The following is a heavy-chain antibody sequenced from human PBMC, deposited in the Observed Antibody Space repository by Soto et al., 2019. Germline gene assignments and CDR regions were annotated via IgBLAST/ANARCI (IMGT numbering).Heavy chain of an antibody. CDR2: INPNSGGT. J-gene: IGHJ5*02. V-gene: IGHV1-2*02. D-gene: IGHD3-10*01. CDR3: ASATYGSGSYYNAYTPEFDP. CDR1: GYTFTGYD. Sequence: ASVKVSCKASGYTFTGYDMHWVRQAPGQGLEWMGWINPNSGGTNYAQKFQGRVTMTRDTSISTAYMELSRLRSDDTAVYYCASATYGSGSYYNAYTPEFDPWGQGTLVTVSS.